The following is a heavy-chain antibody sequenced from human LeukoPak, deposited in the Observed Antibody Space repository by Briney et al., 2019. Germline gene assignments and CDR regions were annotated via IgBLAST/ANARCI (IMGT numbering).Heavy chain of an antibody. V-gene: IGHV3-23*01. CDR1: GFTFSSYA. CDR3: AKDIVATSYYYYYGMDV. CDR2: ISGSGGST. Sequence: GGSLRLSCAASGFTFSSYAMGWVRQAPGKGLEWVSAISGSGGSTYYADSVKGRFTISRDNSKNTLYLQMNSLRAEDTAVYYCAKDIVATSYYYYYGMDVWGQGTTVTVSS. D-gene: IGHD5-12*01. J-gene: IGHJ6*02.